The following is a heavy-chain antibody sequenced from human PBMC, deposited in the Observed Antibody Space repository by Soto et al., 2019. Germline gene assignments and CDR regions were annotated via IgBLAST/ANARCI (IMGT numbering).Heavy chain of an antibody. J-gene: IGHJ6*03. CDR3: ARGRGRGYSGYGSMDV. Sequence: GASVKVSCKASGSTFTSYAMHWVRQAPGQRLEWMGWINAGNGNTKYSQKFQGRVTITRDTSASTAYMELSSLRSEDTSVYYCARGRGRGYSGYGSMDVWGKGTTVTVSS. CDR2: INAGNGNT. D-gene: IGHD5-12*01. V-gene: IGHV1-3*01. CDR1: GSTFTSYA.